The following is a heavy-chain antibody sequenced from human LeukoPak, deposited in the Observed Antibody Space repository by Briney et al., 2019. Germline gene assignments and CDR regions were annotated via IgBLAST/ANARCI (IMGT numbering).Heavy chain of an antibody. CDR1: GFTFNIYT. Sequence: GGSLRLSCVASGFTFNIYTMNWVRQAPGKGLEWVSSITSTSSTIYYPGSVQGRFTISRDNAKNSLYLQRNSLRAEDTALYYCAELGITMIGGVWGKGTTVTISS. V-gene: IGHV3-48*03. D-gene: IGHD3-10*02. CDR2: ITSTSSTI. CDR3: AELGITMIGGV. J-gene: IGHJ6*04.